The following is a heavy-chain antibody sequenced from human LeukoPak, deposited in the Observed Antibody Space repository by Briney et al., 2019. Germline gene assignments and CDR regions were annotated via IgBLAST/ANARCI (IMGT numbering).Heavy chain of an antibody. D-gene: IGHD6-13*01. J-gene: IGHJ4*02. V-gene: IGHV3-30-3*01. CDR3: ARGGQQPDY. CDR1: GFTFSNYA. CDR2: ISYDGSNK. Sequence: GRSLRLSCAASGFTFSNYAMHWVRQAPGKGLEWVAVISYDGSNKYYADSVKGRFTISRDNSKNTLYLQMNSLRAEDTAVYYCARGGQQPDYWGQGTLVTVSS.